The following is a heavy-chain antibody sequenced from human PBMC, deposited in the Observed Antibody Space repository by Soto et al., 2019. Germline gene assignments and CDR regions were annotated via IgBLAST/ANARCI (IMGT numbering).Heavy chain of an antibody. J-gene: IGHJ4*02. V-gene: IGHV1-46*01. CDR1: GYTFTSYH. CDR3: ARGRGYFDY. CDR2: ISPSDGST. Sequence: QVQLVQSGAEVKKPGASVKVSCKASGYTFTSYHVPWLRQAPGQGLEWMGIISPSDGSTTYAQKFQGRVTMTRDTSTSTVYMELSSLRSEDTAVYYCARGRGYFDYWGQGTLVTVSS.